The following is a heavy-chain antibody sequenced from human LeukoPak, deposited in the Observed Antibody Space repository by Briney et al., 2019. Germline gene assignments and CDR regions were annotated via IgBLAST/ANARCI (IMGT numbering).Heavy chain of an antibody. CDR1: GGSISSGGYY. D-gene: IGHD4-23*01. V-gene: IGHV4-61*08. CDR2: IYYSGST. CDR3: ARALYGGNFDY. J-gene: IGHJ4*02. Sequence: ETLSLTCTVSGGSISSGGYYWSWIRQPPGKGLEWIGYIYYSGSTNYNPSLKSRVTISVDTSKNQFSLKLSSVTAADTAVYYCARALYGGNFDYWGQGTLVTVSS.